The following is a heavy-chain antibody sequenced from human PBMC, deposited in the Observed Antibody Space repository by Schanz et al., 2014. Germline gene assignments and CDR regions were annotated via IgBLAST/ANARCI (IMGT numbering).Heavy chain of an antibody. Sequence: EVQLVESGGGLVKPGGSLRLSCAASGFTFSNTWMHWVRQAPGKGPEWISHIRADGRMTNYAASVEGRFTISRDVAKNTLYLQMFSLRAEDMGVYYCAGGKTTGLAYWGQRTQVAVSS. D-gene: IGHD4-4*01. CDR2: IRADGRMT. CDR1: GFTFSNTW. CDR3: AGGKTTGLAY. V-gene: IGHV3-74*02. J-gene: IGHJ4*02.